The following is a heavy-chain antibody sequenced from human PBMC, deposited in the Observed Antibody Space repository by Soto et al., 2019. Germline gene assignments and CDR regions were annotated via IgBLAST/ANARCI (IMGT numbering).Heavy chain of an antibody. CDR2: IYYSGST. J-gene: IGHJ5*02. Sequence: SETLSLTCTVSGGSISGYYWSWIRQPPGKGLEWIGYIYYSGSTNYNPSLKSRVTISVDTSKNQFSLKLSSVTAADTAVYYCARDALSGYLVSWGQGTLVTVSS. V-gene: IGHV4-59*01. CDR1: GGSISGYY. CDR3: ARDALSGYLVS. D-gene: IGHD3-9*01.